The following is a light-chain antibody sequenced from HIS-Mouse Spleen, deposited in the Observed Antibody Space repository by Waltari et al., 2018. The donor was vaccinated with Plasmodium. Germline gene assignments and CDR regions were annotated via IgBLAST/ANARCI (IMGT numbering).Light chain of an antibody. CDR3: QQSYSTWT. J-gene: IGKJ1*01. Sequence: DIQMTQSPSSLSASVGDRVTITCRASQSISSYLNWYQQKPGKAPKLLIYAASSLQRGVPSRFSGSGSGTDFTLTISRLQPEDFATYNCQQSYSTWTFGQGTKVEIK. CDR2: AAS. V-gene: IGKV1-39*01. CDR1: QSISSY.